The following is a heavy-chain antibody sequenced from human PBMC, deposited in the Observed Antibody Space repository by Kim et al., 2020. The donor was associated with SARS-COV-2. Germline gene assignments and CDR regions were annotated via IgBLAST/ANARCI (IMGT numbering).Heavy chain of an antibody. CDR1: GFTFSSYS. D-gene: IGHD3-3*01. CDR2: ISYDGSIK. J-gene: IGHJ4*02. Sequence: GGSLRLSCAASGFTFSSYSMHWVRQAPGKGLEWVAVISYDGSIKDHIDSVKGRFTISRDNSKNTLYLQMNSLRPEDTAVYYCASGKNAHPIIGVADYWGQGTLVSVSS. CDR3: ASGKNAHPIIGVADY. V-gene: IGHV3-30*04.